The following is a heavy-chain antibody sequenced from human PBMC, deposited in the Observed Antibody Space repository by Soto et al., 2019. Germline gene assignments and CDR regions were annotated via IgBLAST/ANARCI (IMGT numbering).Heavy chain of an antibody. CDR3: AREGAYYYYYGMDV. CDR1: GFTFSSYA. CDR2: ISYDGSNK. J-gene: IGHJ6*02. Sequence: GGSLRLSCAASGFTFSSYAMHWVRQAPGKGLEWVAVISYDGSNKYYADSMKGRFTISRDNSKNTLYLQMNSLRAEDTAVYYCAREGAYYYYYGMDVWGQGTTVTVSS. D-gene: IGHD1-26*01. V-gene: IGHV3-30-3*01.